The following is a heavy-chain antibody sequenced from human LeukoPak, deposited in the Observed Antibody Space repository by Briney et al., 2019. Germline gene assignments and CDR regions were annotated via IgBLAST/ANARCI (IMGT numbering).Heavy chain of an antibody. CDR1: GFTFSSYS. D-gene: IGHD3-3*01. Sequence: GGSLRLSCAASGFTFSSYSMNWVRQAPGKGLEWVSYISSSGSTIYYADSVKGRFTISRDNAKNSLYLQMNSLRAEDTAVYYCARDQGDFWSGRDYWGQGTLVTVSS. J-gene: IGHJ4*02. CDR3: ARDQGDFWSGRDY. CDR2: ISSSGSTI. V-gene: IGHV3-48*01.